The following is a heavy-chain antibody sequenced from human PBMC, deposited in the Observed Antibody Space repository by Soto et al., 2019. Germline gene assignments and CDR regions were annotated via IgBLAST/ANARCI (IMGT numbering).Heavy chain of an antibody. CDR3: ARVFGFGGMDV. Sequence: QVQLQESGPGLVKPSQNLSLTCTVSGGSIRSGGYYWSWIRQHPGKGLEWIGYIYYSGSTYYNPSLKSRVTISVSTSKNQFSLKLSSVTAADTAVYYCARVFGFGGMDVWGQGTTVTVSS. CDR2: IYYSGST. J-gene: IGHJ6*02. D-gene: IGHD3-10*01. V-gene: IGHV4-31*03. CDR1: GGSIRSGGYY.